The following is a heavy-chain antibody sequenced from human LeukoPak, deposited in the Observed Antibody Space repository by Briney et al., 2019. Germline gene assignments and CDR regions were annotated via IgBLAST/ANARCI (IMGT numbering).Heavy chain of an antibody. CDR2: INHSGST. V-gene: IGHV4-34*01. J-gene: IGHJ6*03. Sequence: SETLSLTCAVHGASFSGYYWTWIRRPPGKGLEWIGEINHSGSTNYNPSLKSRVTISVDTSKNQFSLKLTSVTAADTAIYYCARGDFPDYSYYYMDVWGKGTTVTVAS. CDR1: GASFSGYY. D-gene: IGHD3-3*01. CDR3: ARGDFPDYSYYYMDV.